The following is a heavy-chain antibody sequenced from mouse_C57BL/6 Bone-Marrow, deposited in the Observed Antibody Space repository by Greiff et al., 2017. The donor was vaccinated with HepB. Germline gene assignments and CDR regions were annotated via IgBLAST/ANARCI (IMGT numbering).Heavy chain of an antibody. D-gene: IGHD1-1*01. J-gene: IGHJ4*01. CDR3: ARRAVITTVVGALDY. CDR1: GYTFTSYW. Sequence: VQLQQPGAELVKPGASVKMSCKASGYTFTSYWITWVKQRPGQGLEWIGDIYPGSGSTNYNEKFKSKATLTVDTSSSTAYMKLSSLTSEDSAVYYCARRAVITTVVGALDYWGQGTSVTVSS. CDR2: IYPGSGST. V-gene: IGHV1-55*01.